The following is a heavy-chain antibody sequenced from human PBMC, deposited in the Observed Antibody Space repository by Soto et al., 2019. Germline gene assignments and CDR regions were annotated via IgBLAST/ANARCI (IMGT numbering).Heavy chain of an antibody. J-gene: IGHJ6*02. D-gene: IGHD3-22*01. CDR3: ARAWPRGTMIVVESENFGMDV. Sequence: QVQLVQSGAEVKXPGSSVTVSCKASGDNFSKYGFSWVXQAXXQGLEWMGGIIPLFGTPDYAQRFQDRVTIXXXXXXXXXXXXXXXXXXXXXXXXXCARAWPRGTMIVVESENFGMDVWGQGTAVTV. CDR2: IIPLFGTP. V-gene: IGHV1-69*01. CDR1: GDNFSKYG.